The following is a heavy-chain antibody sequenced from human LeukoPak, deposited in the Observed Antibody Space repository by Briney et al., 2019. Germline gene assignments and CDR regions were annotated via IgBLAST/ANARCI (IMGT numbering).Heavy chain of an antibody. CDR2: ISGSGGSK. V-gene: IGHV3-23*01. J-gene: IGHJ4*02. CDR3: AKFISSGRRGGFDC. Sequence: GGSLRLSCAASGFTFSSYAMSWVRQAPGKGLEWVSAISGSGGSKYYADSVKGRFTISRDNSKNTLYLQMNSLRAEDTAVYYCAKFISSGRRGGFDCWGQGTLVTVSS. D-gene: IGHD6-19*01. CDR1: GFTFSSYA.